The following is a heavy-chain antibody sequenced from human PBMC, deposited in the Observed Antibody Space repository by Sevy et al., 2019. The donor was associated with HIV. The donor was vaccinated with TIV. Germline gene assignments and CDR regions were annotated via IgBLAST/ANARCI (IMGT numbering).Heavy chain of an antibody. CDR1: GFTFTSYA. CDR2: IYGSGGAT. CDR3: AGGRYDSSGSFDAFDI. V-gene: IGHV3-23*01. Sequence: GGSLRLSCKPSGFTFTSYAMSWVRQAPGKGLEWVSPIYGSGGATYYADSVKGRFTNSRDNSKNTLYLQMNSLRIEDTAVYYCAGGRYDSSGSFDAFDIWGQGTMVTVSS. J-gene: IGHJ3*02. D-gene: IGHD3-22*01.